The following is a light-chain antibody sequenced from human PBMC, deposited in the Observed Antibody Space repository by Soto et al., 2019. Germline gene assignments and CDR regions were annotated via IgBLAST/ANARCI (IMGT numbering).Light chain of an antibody. CDR1: QSISDW. Sequence: DIQMTQSPSSLSASVGDRVTITCRASQSISDWLAWFQQKPGKAPKLLIEKASSLESGVPSRFRGGGSGTEFTLTISSLQPDDFATYYCQQYASSSVTFGQGTSLEI. J-gene: IGKJ2*01. V-gene: IGKV1-5*03. CDR3: QQYASSSVT. CDR2: KAS.